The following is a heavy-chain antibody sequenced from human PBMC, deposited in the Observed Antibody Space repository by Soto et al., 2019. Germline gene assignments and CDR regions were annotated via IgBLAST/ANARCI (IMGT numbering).Heavy chain of an antibody. D-gene: IGHD3-10*01. CDR3: SPHSHFSSVFVRHDY. J-gene: IGHJ4*01. Sequence: EVQLVESGGGLVKPGGSLRLSCAASGFTISDAWINWVRQAPGMGLEWVGRIKSIRDGGTTDFAAPVKARFAISRDDSKNIVYLQINSMNTEDAAVYYCSPHSHFSSVFVRHDYWGHGTLVTV. CDR1: GFTISDAW. V-gene: IGHV3-15*07. CDR2: IKSIRDGGTT.